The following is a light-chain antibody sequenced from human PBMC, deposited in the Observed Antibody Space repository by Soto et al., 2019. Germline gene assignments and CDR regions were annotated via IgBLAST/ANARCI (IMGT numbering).Light chain of an antibody. CDR2: AAS. CDR3: QQDYSTMTT. J-gene: IGKJ5*01. CDR1: ESISRH. Sequence: DIQMSQSPSSLSASVGDRVTITCRAAESISRHLNWYQQKPGRAPDLLIYAASTLQNGVPSRFTGSGSGTEFTLTITGLQLEDFETDYCQQDYSTMTTFGQGTRLEIK. V-gene: IGKV1-39*01.